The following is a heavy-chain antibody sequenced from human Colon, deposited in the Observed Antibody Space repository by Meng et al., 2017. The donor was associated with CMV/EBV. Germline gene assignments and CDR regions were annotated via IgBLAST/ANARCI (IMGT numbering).Heavy chain of an antibody. V-gene: IGHV3-23*01. CDR2: VSRRGETT. D-gene: IGHD3-3*01. Sequence: GESLKISCAASGFNFGSYAMSWVRQAPGKGLEWVSDVSRRGETTYSADSVKGRFSVSRDNSKNMVFLQMTSLTAEDTARYYCAKTIFDSVKSGLGVWGQGTTVTVSS. CDR3: AKTIFDSVKSGLGV. J-gene: IGHJ6*02. CDR1: GFNFGSYA.